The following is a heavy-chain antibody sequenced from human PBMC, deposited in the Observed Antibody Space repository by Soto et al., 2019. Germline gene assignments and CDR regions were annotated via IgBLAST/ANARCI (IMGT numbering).Heavy chain of an antibody. Sequence: EVQLVESGGGLVKPGGSLRLSCAASGFTFSSYSMNWVRQAPGKGLEWVSSISSSSSYIYYADSVKGRFTISRDNGKNSVNQQMNSLRAEDTAVYYFASFEVGRYFDLWGRGTLVTVSS. D-gene: IGHD2-2*01. J-gene: IGHJ2*01. V-gene: IGHV3-21*01. CDR1: GFTFSSYS. CDR3: ASFEVGRYFDL. CDR2: ISSSSSYI.